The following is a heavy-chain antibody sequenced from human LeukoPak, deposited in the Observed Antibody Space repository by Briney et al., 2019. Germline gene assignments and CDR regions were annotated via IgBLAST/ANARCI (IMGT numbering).Heavy chain of an antibody. CDR3: AGDGGVKGYSYFLDY. D-gene: IGHD5-24*01. CDR1: GGSISNYY. J-gene: IGHJ4*02. V-gene: IGHV4-4*07. CDR2: IYTSGSA. Sequence: KPSETLSLTCTVSGGSISNYYWSWIRQPAGKGLEWIGRIYTSGSANYNPSLRSRVTMSVDTSKNQFSLKLSSVTAADTAVYYCAGDGGVKGYSYFLDYWGQGTLVTVSS.